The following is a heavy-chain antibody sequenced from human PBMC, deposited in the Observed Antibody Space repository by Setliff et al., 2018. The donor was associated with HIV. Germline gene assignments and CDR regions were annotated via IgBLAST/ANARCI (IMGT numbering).Heavy chain of an antibody. V-gene: IGHV4-61*02. CDR3: ARDREDDGDYVAFDI. J-gene: IGHJ3*02. D-gene: IGHD4-17*01. Sequence: SETLSLTCTVSGGSISSGSYYWSWIRQPAGKGLEWIGRIDTSGSTNYNPPLKSRVTISVDTSKNQFSLKLSSVTAADTAVYYCARDREDDGDYVAFDIWGQGTMVTVSS. CDR2: IDTSGST. CDR1: GGSISSGSYY.